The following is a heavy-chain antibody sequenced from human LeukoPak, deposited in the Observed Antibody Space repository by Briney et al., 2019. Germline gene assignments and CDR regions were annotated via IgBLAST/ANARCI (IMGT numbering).Heavy chain of an antibody. Sequence: GGSLRLSCAASGFTFSSYWMHWVRQAPGKGLVWVSVINSDGSSTSYADSVKCRFTISRDNAKNTLYLQMNSLRAEDTAVYYCATGQGHGMDVGGQGRTVTV. CDR1: GFTFSSYW. D-gene: IGHD1-14*01. V-gene: IGHV3-74*01. CDR2: INSDGSST. J-gene: IGHJ6*02. CDR3: ATGQGHGMDV.